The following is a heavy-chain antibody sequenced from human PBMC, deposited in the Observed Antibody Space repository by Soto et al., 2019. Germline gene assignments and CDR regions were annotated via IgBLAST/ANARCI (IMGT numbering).Heavy chain of an antibody. J-gene: IGHJ4*02. Sequence: EVQLLESGGGLVQAGGSLRLSCAASGFIFSSYAMSWVRQAPGKRLEWVSTFSGSGTTTYYADSVKGRFTISRDNSKNTLYLQMNSLRVEDTAIYYRGKDSSSVPAAFDSWGQGTLVTVSS. CDR2: FSGSGTTT. CDR1: GFIFSSYA. D-gene: IGHD2-2*01. CDR3: GKDSSSVPAAFDS. V-gene: IGHV3-23*01.